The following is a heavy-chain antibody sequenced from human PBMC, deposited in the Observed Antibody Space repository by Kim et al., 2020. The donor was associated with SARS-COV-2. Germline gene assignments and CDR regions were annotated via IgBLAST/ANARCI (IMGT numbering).Heavy chain of an antibody. CDR1: GGTFSSYA. D-gene: IGHD2-2*01. V-gene: IGHV1-69*13. CDR2: IIPIFGTA. Sequence: SVKVSCKASGGTFSSYAISWVRQAPGQGLEWMGGIIPIFGTANYAQKFQGRVTITADESTSTAYMELSSLRSEDTAVYYCATQPLVVVPAATIVYYYGMDVWGQGTTVTVSS. CDR3: ATQPLVVVPAATIVYYYGMDV. J-gene: IGHJ6*02.